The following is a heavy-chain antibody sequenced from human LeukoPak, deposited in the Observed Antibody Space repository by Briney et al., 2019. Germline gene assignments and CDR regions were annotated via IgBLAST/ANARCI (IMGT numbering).Heavy chain of an antibody. CDR3: ARSGFRYDFDY. Sequence: TSETLSLTCTVSGGSISSYYWSWIRQPAGKGLEWIGRIYTSGSTIYNPSLKSRVTMSVDTSKNQFSLKLMSVTAADTAVYYCARSGFRYDFDYWGQGTLVTVSP. V-gene: IGHV4-4*07. CDR1: GGSISSYY. D-gene: IGHD3-16*01. CDR2: IYTSGST. J-gene: IGHJ4*02.